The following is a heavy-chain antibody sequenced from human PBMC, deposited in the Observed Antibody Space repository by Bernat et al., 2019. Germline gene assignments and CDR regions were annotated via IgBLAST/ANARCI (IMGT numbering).Heavy chain of an antibody. Sequence: EVQLVESGGGLVQPGGSLRLSCAASGFTFSSYEMNRVRQAPGKGLEWVSYISSSGSTIYYADSVKGRFTISRDNAKNSLYLQMNSLRAEDTAVYYCARDKCTNGVCYNRGFDYWGQGTLVTVSS. D-gene: IGHD2-8*01. V-gene: IGHV3-48*03. CDR2: ISSSGSTI. CDR3: ARDKCTNGVCYNRGFDY. CDR1: GFTFSSYE. J-gene: IGHJ4*02.